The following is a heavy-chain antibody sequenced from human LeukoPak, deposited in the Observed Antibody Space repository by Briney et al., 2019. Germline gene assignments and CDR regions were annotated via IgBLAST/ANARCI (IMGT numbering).Heavy chain of an antibody. CDR3: ARALISTGALCDGFDI. J-gene: IGHJ3*02. V-gene: IGHV3-11*04. CDR2: TSSSGSII. Sequence: GGSLRLSCAASGFTFSDYYMSWIRQAPGKGLEWVSDTSSSGSIIHYADSVKGRFTISRDNPKNSLYLQMNSLRAEDRAIYYCARALISTGALCDGFDISGQGTMVTVSS. CDR1: GFTFSDYY. D-gene: IGHD1-14*01.